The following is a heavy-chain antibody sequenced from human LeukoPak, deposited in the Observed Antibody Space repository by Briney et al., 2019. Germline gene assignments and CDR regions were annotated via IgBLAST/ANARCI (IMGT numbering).Heavy chain of an antibody. CDR1: GFTFGDYA. CDR3: TRGSSSGWYWTYYFDY. D-gene: IGHD6-19*01. CDR2: IRSKAYGGTA. V-gene: IGHV3-49*04. J-gene: IGHJ4*02. Sequence: AGGSRRLSCTASGFTFGDYAMSWVRQAPGKGLEWVGFIRSKAYGGTAEYAASVKGRFTISRDDSKSIAYLQMNSLKTEDTAVYYCTRGSSSGWYWTYYFDYWGQGTLVTVSS.